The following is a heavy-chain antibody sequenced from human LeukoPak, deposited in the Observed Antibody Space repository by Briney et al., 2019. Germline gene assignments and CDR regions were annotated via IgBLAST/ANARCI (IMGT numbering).Heavy chain of an antibody. CDR1: GGSISSGSYY. CDR2: IFASGSS. CDR3: ARDSRGGYYYFDY. V-gene: IGHV4-61*02. J-gene: IGHJ4*02. D-gene: IGHD5-12*01. Sequence: PSETLSLTCTASGGSISSGSYYWSWIRQPAGKGLEWIGRIFASGSSNYNPSLKSRVTISVDTSKNQFSLKLTSVTAADTAVYYCARDSRGGYYYFDYWGQGTLVTVSS.